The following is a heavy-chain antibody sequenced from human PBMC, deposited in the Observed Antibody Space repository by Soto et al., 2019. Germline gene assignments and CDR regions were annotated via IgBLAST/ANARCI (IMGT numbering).Heavy chain of an antibody. CDR3: ARDLPPSYAFDI. CDR1: GFTFSSYS. CDR2: ISSSSSYI. Sequence: GGSLRLSCAASGFTFSSYSMNWVRQAPGKGLEWVSSISSSSSYIYYADSVKGRFTISRDNAKNSLYLQMNSLRAEDTAAYYCARDLPPSYAFDIWGQGTMVTVSS. J-gene: IGHJ3*02. V-gene: IGHV3-21*01.